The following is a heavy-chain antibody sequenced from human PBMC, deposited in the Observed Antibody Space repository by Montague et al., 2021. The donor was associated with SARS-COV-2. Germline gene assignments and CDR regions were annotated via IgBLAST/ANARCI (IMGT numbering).Heavy chain of an antibody. V-gene: IGHV4-59*01. J-gene: IGHJ3*02. D-gene: IGHD6-19*01. CDR2: INYSGST. CDR3: ARGRGWIGNAFGT. Sequence: SETLSLTCTVSGGSISSYYWSWIRQPPGKGLEWIGEINYSGSTYYNPSLKSRVTISVDTSKNQFSLKLSSVTAADTAVYYCARGRGWIGNAFGTWGQGTMVTGSS. CDR1: GGSISSYY.